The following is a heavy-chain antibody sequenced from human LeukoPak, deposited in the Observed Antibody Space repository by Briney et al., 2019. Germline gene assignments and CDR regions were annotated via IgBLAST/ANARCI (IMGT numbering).Heavy chain of an antibody. CDR3: ARDSGTTGEVKFDP. J-gene: IGHJ5*02. D-gene: IGHD3-10*01. Sequence: GGSLRLSCAASGFTFSSYTMNWVRQAPGKGLEWVSSISSSRSSIYYADSMKGRFTISRDNAKNSLYLQMNSLRAEDTAVYYCARDSGTTGEVKFDPWGQGTLVTVSS. CDR2: ISSSRSSI. V-gene: IGHV3-21*01. CDR1: GFTFSSYT.